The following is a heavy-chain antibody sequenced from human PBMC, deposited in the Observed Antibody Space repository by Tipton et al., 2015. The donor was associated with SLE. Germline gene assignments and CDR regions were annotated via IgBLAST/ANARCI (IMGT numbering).Heavy chain of an antibody. Sequence: GSLRLSCAASGFTFSYALNWVRQAPGKGLEWVSGIGGSGGSTYYADSEKGRFAISRDNSKNTLYLQMNSLRAEDTALYYCAKAGWRSDWYFDLWGRGTLVTVSS. J-gene: IGHJ2*01. V-gene: IGHV3-23*01. CDR3: AKAGWRSDWYFDL. CDR2: IGGSGGST. CDR1: GFTFSYA. D-gene: IGHD6-19*01.